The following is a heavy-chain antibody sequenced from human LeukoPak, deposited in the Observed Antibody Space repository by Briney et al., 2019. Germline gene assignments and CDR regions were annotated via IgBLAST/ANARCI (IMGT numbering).Heavy chain of an antibody. J-gene: IGHJ4*02. CDR3: AKDKDYGDYLDY. Sequence: GGSLRLSCAASGFTFDDYAMHWVRQAAGKGLEWVSLIIGDGGSTYYADSVKGRFTISRDNSKNSLYLQMNSLRTEDTALYYCAKDKDYGDYLDYWGQGTLVTVSS. D-gene: IGHD4-17*01. V-gene: IGHV3-43*02. CDR2: IIGDGGST. CDR1: GFTFDDYA.